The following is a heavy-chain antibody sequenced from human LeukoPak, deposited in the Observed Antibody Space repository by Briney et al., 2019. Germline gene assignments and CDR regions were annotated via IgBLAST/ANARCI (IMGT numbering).Heavy chain of an antibody. D-gene: IGHD5-12*01. CDR3: ARHSRSAYSGYENAFDI. CDR2: VYYSTNT. J-gene: IGHJ3*02. Sequence: PSETLSLTCAVSGDSISSSSYYWDWIRQPPGKGLEWIGNVYYSTNTYYNPSLKSRVTISVDTSKNQFSLKLSSVTAADTAIYYCARHSRSAYSGYENAFDIWGQGTVATVSS. CDR1: GDSISSSSYY. V-gene: IGHV4-39*01.